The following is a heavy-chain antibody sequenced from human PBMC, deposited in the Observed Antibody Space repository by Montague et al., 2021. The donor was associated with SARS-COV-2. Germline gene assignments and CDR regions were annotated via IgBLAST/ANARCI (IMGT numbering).Heavy chain of an antibody. V-gene: IGHV3-23*01. CDR2: ISGSGDTT. J-gene: IGHJ1*01. Sequence: SLRLSCAASGFTFSSYATSWVRQAPGKGLEWVSAISGSGDTTYYADSVKGRFTISRDNSKNTLYLQMNSLRAEDTAVYYCAKDPLVVATNTGNFQHWGQGTLVTVSS. CDR1: GFTFSSYA. D-gene: IGHD5-12*01. CDR3: AKDPLVVATNTGNFQH.